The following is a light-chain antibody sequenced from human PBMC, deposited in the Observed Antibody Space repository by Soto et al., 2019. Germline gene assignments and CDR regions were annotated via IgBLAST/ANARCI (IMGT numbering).Light chain of an antibody. CDR2: GAS. V-gene: IGKV3-20*01. J-gene: IGKJ4*01. CDR1: HSVSSSY. CDR3: QQYGRSPPFT. Sequence: IVLTQSPGTLSLSPGDRATLSCRASHSVSSSYLAWYQQKPGQAPRLLIYGASSRATGIPDRFSGSGSGKDFTLTISRLEHEDLAVYYCQQYGRSPPFTFGGGTQVEIK.